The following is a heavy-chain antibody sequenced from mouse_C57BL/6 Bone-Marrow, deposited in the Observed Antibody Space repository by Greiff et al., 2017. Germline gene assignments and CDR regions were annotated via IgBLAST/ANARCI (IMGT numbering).Heavy chain of an antibody. Sequence: EVQLQQSGPGLVKPSQTVFLTCTVTGISITTGNYRWSWIRQFPGNKLEWIGYIYYSGTITYNPSLTSRTTITRDTPKNQYFLEMNALTDEDTATYDCARDGGYYGHFDYWGQGTTLTVSS. CDR3: ARDGGYYGHFDY. J-gene: IGHJ2*01. CDR2: IYYSGTI. CDR1: GISITTGNYR. D-gene: IGHD1-1*01. V-gene: IGHV3-5*01.